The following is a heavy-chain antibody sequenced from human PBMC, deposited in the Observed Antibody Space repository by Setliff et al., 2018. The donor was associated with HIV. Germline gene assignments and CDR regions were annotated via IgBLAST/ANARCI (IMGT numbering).Heavy chain of an antibody. CDR1: GYMFTAYH. J-gene: IGHJ1*01. D-gene: IGHD3-10*01. CDR2: IDPNNGVT. V-gene: IGHV1-2*02. CDR3: ASMGYFGESYFQF. Sequence: ASVQVSCKASGYMFTAYHVHWVRRAPGRGLEWMGNIDPNNGVTRSARNFQGRVTMTRDTSISTAYMELSGLTSDDTAVYYCASMGYFGESYFQFWGQGTLVTVSS.